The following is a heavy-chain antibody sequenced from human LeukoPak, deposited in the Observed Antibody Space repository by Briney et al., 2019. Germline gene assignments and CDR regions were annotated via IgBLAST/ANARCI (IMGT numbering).Heavy chain of an antibody. CDR2: LSTDSGDT. J-gene: IGHJ4*02. Sequence: GASVKVSCKASAYTFTRYGISWVRQAPGQGLEWMGWLSTDSGDTNYAQKFQGRVTMTTDTSTTTAHMELRSLTSDDTAIYYCARHGGIGPKRDYFDYWGPGTLVTVSS. D-gene: IGHD3-16*01. CDR1: AYTFTRYG. V-gene: IGHV1-18*01. CDR3: ARHGGIGPKRDYFDY.